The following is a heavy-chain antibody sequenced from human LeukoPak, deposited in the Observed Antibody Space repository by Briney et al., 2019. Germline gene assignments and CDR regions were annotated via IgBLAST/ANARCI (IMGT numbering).Heavy chain of an antibody. CDR3: ARDRSHYDFWSGSGYYYYYYMDV. J-gene: IGHJ6*03. V-gene: IGHV3-23*01. CDR2: ISGSGGST. Sequence: PGGSLRLSCAASGFTFSSYGMSWVRQAPGKGLEWVSAISGSGGSTYYADSVKGRFTISRDNAKNSLYLQMNSLRAEDTAVYYCARDRSHYDFWSGSGYYYYYYMDVWGKGTTVTISS. D-gene: IGHD3-3*01. CDR1: GFTFSSYG.